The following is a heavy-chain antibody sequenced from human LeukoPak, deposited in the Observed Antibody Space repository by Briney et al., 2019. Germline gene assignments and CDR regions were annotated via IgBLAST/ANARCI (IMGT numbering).Heavy chain of an antibody. D-gene: IGHD3-16*02. CDR2: INTNTGNP. CDR1: GYTFTSYA. Sequence: ASVKVSCKASGYTFTSYAMNWVRQAPGQGLEWMGWINTNTGNPTYAQGFTGRFVFSLDTSVSTAYLQISSLKAEDTAVYYCARVFGIWGSYRYTGGDYWGQGTLVTVSS. V-gene: IGHV7-4-1*02. CDR3: ARVFGIWGSYRYTGGDY. J-gene: IGHJ4*02.